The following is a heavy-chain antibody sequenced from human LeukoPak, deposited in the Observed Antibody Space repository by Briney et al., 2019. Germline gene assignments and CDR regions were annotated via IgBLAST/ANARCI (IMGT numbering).Heavy chain of an antibody. J-gene: IGHJ4*02. Sequence: PSETLSLTCAVYGGSFSGYYWSWVRQAPGKGLEWVSAISGSGGSTYYADSVKGRFTISRDNSKNTLYLQMNSLRAEDTAVYYCAKDPSPTRHYSGSYYGDGYWGQGTLVTVSS. D-gene: IGHD1-26*01. CDR2: ISGSGGST. CDR3: AKDPSPTRHYSGSYYGDGY. CDR1: GGSFSGYY. V-gene: IGHV3-23*01.